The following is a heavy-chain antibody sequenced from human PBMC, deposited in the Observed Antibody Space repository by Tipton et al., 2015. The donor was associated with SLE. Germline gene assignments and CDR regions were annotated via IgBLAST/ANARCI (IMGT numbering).Heavy chain of an antibody. CDR2: VSISGNT. CDR1: GDSFSSYY. V-gene: IGHV4-4*07. CDR3: GRVTSGWREVC. D-gene: IGHD6-19*01. J-gene: IGHJ4*02. Sequence: TLSLTCTVSGDSFSSYYWSWIRQPAGKGLEWIGRVSISGNTNYNPSLKSRVTMSLATSKNQFSLQLTSVTAADTAIYYCGRVTSGWREVCWGQGTLVTVSS.